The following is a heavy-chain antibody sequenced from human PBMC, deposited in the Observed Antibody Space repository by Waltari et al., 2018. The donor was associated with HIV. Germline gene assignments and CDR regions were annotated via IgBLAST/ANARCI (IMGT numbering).Heavy chain of an antibody. D-gene: IGHD5-12*01. Sequence: QVQLQESGPGLVKPSQTLSLTCTVSGDSLTSGNFYWPWIRQHPEKGLEWIGHIYYSGSTYSNPSLKTRIDISLDTSMNHFSLNLTSVTAADTAVYYCARGFVGRYSGHDYVWDYWGQGILVTVSS. CDR3: ARGFVGRYSGHDYVWDY. CDR1: GDSLTSGNFY. V-gene: IGHV4-31*03. J-gene: IGHJ4*02. CDR2: IYYSGST.